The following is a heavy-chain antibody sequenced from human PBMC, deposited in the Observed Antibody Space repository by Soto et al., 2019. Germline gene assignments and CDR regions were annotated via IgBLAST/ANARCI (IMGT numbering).Heavy chain of an antibody. Sequence: QVQLVESGGGVVQPGESLKVACAASGFTVATTGMHWVRQAPGKGLEWVAMISHSGTSKVYIDSVQGRFSISRDNAKNNPYLQMSSLRPEDTAIYYCAKDWGSSGCFNWFNPWGQGVLVTVSS. CDR2: ISHSGTSK. D-gene: IGHD6-25*01. CDR1: GFTVATTG. CDR3: AKDWGSSGCFNWFNP. J-gene: IGHJ5*02. V-gene: IGHV3-30*18.